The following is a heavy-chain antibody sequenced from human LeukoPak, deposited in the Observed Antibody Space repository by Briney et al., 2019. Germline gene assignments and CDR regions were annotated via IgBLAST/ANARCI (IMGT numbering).Heavy chain of an antibody. CDR1: GSSISSYY. J-gene: IGHJ6*02. Sequence: PSETLSLTCTVSGSSISSYYWSWIRQPPGKGLEWIGHINYSGGTKYNPSLKSRVTISVDTPKDQFSLKLSSVTAADTAVYYCARYYYDSSGYSHGMDVWGQGTTVTVSS. CDR3: ARYYYDSSGYSHGMDV. V-gene: IGHV4-59*08. CDR2: INYSGGT. D-gene: IGHD3-22*01.